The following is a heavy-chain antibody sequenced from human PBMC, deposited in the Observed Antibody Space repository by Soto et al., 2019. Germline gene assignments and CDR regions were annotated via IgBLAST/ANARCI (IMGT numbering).Heavy chain of an antibody. V-gene: IGHV4-34*01. D-gene: IGHD2-2*01. CDR2: INHSGST. J-gene: IGHJ4*02. Sequence: SETLSLTCAVYGGSFSGYYWSWIRQPPGKGLEWIGEINHSGSTNYNPSLKSRVTISVATSKNQFSLKLSSVTAADTAVYYCARGRRRSIVVVPAAMPFDYWGQGTLVTVSS. CDR3: ARGRRRSIVVVPAAMPFDY. CDR1: GGSFSGYY.